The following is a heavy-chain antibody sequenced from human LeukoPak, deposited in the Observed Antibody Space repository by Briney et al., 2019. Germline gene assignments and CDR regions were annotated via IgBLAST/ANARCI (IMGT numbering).Heavy chain of an antibody. J-gene: IGHJ5*02. D-gene: IGHD3-3*01. CDR1: GYSFSSYW. CDR3: ARHSANSPRITIFGVITT. Sequence: GESLKISCRASGYSFSSYWIGWVRQVPGKGLEWMGIIYPADSDTRYSPSFQGQVTISADKSISTAYLQWSSLKASDTAMYYCARHSANSPRITIFGVITTWGQGTQVTVSS. CDR2: IYPADSDT. V-gene: IGHV5-51*01.